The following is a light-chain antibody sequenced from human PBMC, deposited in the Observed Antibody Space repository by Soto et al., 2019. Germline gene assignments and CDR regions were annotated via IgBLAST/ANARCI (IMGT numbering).Light chain of an antibody. J-gene: IGKJ2*01. CDR2: GAS. V-gene: IGKV3-20*01. Sequence: ELVLTQSPGTLSFSPGERATLSCRASQSVSSSYLAWYQQKPGQAPRLLIYGASSRATGIPDRFSGSGSGTDVTLTISRLEPEDFAVYYCQQYGSSPLYTFGQGTKLELK. CDR1: QSVSSSY. CDR3: QQYGSSPLYT.